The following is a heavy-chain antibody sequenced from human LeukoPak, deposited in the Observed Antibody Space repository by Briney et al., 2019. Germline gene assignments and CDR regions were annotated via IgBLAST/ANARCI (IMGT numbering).Heavy chain of an antibody. CDR3: AKEYRPRVATAYDY. V-gene: IGHV3-30*18. J-gene: IGHJ4*02. Sequence: PGGSLRLSCAASGFTFSSYGMHWVRQAPRKGLECVALISYDVKNKYYADSVKGRFTISRDNSKNTLYLQMNSLRAEDTAVYYCAKEYRPRVATAYDYWGQGTLVTVSS. D-gene: IGHD2-15*01. CDR2: ISYDVKNK. CDR1: GFTFSSYG.